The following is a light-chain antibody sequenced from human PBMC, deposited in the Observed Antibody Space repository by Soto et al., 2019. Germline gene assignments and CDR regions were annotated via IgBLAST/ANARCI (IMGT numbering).Light chain of an antibody. CDR1: SSNIGAGYD. CDR3: QSYDSSLSGYV. J-gene: IGLJ1*01. CDR2: GNS. Sequence: QLVLTQPPSVSGAPGQRVTISCTGSSSNIGAGYDVHWYQQLPGTAPKLLIYGNSNRPSGVPDRFSGSMSGTSASLAITGLQAEDEADYYCQSYDSSLSGYVFGTGTKLTVL. V-gene: IGLV1-40*01.